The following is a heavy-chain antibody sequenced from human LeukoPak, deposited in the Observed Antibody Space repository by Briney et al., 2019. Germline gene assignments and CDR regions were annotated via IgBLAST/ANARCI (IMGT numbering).Heavy chain of an antibody. Sequence: ASVTVSCKASGYTFTSYDINWVRQATGQGLEWMGWMNPNSGNTGYAQKFQGRVTMTRNTSISTAYMELSSLRSEDTAVYYCARRKSRGFLESIYYYYGMDVWGQGTTVTVSS. CDR2: MNPNSGNT. V-gene: IGHV1-8*01. D-gene: IGHD3-3*01. J-gene: IGHJ6*02. CDR1: GYTFTSYD. CDR3: ARRKSRGFLESIYYYYGMDV.